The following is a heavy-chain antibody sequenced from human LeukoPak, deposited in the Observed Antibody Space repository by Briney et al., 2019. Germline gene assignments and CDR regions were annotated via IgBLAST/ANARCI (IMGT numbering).Heavy chain of an antibody. CDR2: INPNSGGT. D-gene: IGHD3-9*01. CDR3: ASTPRDILGSWD. V-gene: IGHV1-2*02. CDR1: GYTFTGYY. J-gene: IGHJ3*01. Sequence: GASVTVSFTASGYTFTGYYMHWVRQAPGQGLEWMGWINPNSGGTNYAQKFQGRVTMTRDTAISTAYMELSRLRSDDTAVYYCASTPRDILGSWDWGQGTMVTVSS.